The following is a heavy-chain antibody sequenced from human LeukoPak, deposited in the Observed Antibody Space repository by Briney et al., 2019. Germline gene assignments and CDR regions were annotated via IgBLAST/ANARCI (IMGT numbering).Heavy chain of an antibody. J-gene: IGHJ6*02. CDR1: GFTFSSYA. CDR3: AKPDYDFWSGYYTRPYYGMDV. Sequence: PGGSLRLSCAASGFTFSSYAMSWVRQAPGKGLEWASAISGSGGSTYYADSVKGRFTISRDNSKNTLYLQMNSLRAEDTAVYYCAKPDYDFWSGYYTRPYYGMDVWGQGTTVTVSS. CDR2: ISGSGGST. V-gene: IGHV3-23*01. D-gene: IGHD3-3*01.